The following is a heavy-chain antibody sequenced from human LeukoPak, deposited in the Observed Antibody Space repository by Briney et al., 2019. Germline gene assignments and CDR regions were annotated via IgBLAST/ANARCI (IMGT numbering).Heavy chain of an antibody. CDR1: GFTFSSYG. Sequence: PGGSLRLSCAASGFTFSSYGMHWVRQAPGKGLEWVAVIWYDGSNKYYADSVKGRFTISRDNSKNTLYLQMNSLRAEDTAVYYCARETPVVPAARVVDVWGQGTTVTVSS. D-gene: IGHD2-2*01. CDR3: ARETPVVPAARVVDV. CDR2: IWYDGSNK. J-gene: IGHJ6*02. V-gene: IGHV3-33*01.